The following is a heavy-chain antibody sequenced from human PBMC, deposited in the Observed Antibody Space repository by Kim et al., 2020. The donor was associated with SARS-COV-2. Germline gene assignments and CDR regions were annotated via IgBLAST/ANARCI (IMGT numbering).Heavy chain of an antibody. CDR3: ARDRGIAVAGTNAFDI. V-gene: IGHV1-69*01. J-gene: IGHJ3*02. D-gene: IGHD6-19*01. Sequence: KCTGRVPITADESTSTAYMELSSLRSEDTAVYYCARDRGIAVAGTNAFDIWGQGTMVTVSS.